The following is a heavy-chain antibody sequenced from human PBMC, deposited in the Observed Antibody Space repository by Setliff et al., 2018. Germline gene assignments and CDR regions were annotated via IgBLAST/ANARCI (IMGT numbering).Heavy chain of an antibody. CDR3: ARDGGGLHY. CDR1: GFTFNTYW. CDR2: INSDGSGT. V-gene: IGHV3-74*01. D-gene: IGHD3-16*01. J-gene: IGHJ4*02. Sequence: GGSLRLSCAASGFTFNTYWMHWVRQAPGKGLVWFSHINSDGSGTSYADSVKGRFTISRGNAKNTLYLQMNSLRVDDTAVYYCARDGGGLHYWGQGALVTVSS.